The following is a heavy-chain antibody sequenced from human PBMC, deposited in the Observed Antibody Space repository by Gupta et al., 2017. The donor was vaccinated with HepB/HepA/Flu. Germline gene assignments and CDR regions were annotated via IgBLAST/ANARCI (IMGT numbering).Heavy chain of an antibody. D-gene: IGHD6-19*01. CDR2: IYSGGST. Sequence: EVQLVESGGGLVQPGGSLRLSCAASGFTVSSNYMSWVRKASGKGLEWVSVIYSGGSTYYADSVKCRFTISRDNSKNTMYLQMNSLRAEDTAVYYCARGGSWLYSSGWYFDYWGQGTLVTVAS. J-gene: IGHJ4*02. CDR1: GFTVSSNY. CDR3: ARGGSWLYSSGWYFDY. V-gene: IGHV3-66*01.